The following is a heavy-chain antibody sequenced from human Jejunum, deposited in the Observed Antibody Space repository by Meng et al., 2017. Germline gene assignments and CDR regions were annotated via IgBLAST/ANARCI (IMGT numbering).Heavy chain of an antibody. CDR3: ARHSSCNRMCSFDP. J-gene: IGHJ5*02. CDR2: IYDSGTT. Sequence: QLQLQESGPGLVKPSETLSLTCTVSGGSIRNSSFYWGWIRQPPGEGPEWLGVIYDSGTTYYNPTLKSRVTISVDTSRNNFSLKLSSVTAADTAMYYWARHSSCNRMCSFDPWGQGTLVTVSS. V-gene: IGHV4-39*01. D-gene: IGHD2/OR15-2a*01. CDR1: GGSIRNSSFY.